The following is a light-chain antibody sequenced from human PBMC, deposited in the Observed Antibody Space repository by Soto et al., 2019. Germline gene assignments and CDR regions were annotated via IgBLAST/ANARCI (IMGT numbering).Light chain of an antibody. Sequence: QSALTQPASVSGSPGQSITISCTGTSSDVGGYNYVSWYQQHPGKAPKLMIYEVSNRPSGVSNRFSGSKSGNTASLTISGLHAEDESDYYYTSYTSSSTRVFGGGTKLTVL. J-gene: IGLJ3*02. V-gene: IGLV2-14*01. CDR1: SSDVGGYNY. CDR2: EVS. CDR3: TSYTSSSTRV.